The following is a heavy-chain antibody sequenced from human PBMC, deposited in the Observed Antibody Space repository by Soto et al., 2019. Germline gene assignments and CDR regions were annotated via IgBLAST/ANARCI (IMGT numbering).Heavy chain of an antibody. CDR2: ILPNGYE. J-gene: IGHJ4*02. V-gene: IGHV3-11*01. CDR1: GFPFTDFH. Sequence: QVQLVESGGGLVKPGGSLRLSCAASGFPFTDFHMSWIRRAPGKGLEWVSNILPNGYEFYADSVKGRFTISRDNAKNSLYLQMSSLRPEDTAIYYCARGGPAFYGATGHFDYWGQGSLVTVSS. D-gene: IGHD4-17*01. CDR3: ARGGPAFYGATGHFDY.